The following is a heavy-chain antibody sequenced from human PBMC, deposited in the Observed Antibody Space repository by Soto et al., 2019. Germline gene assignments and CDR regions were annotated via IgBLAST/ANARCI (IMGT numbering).Heavy chain of an antibody. CDR3: ARVVPGAEAWFGP. Sequence: GASVKVSCKTSGYTFSNYGITWVRQAPGQPLEWLGWISLYSDGTSYAQKFRGRVSMTTDTSTTTAYIELRSLRSDDTAVYYCARVVPGAEAWFGPWGQGTLVTVSS. CDR1: GYTFSNYG. V-gene: IGHV1-18*01. J-gene: IGHJ5*02. CDR2: ISLYSDGT.